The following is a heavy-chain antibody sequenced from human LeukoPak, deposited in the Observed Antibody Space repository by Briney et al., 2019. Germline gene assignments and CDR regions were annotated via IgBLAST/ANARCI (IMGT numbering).Heavy chain of an antibody. J-gene: IGHJ4*02. CDR2: IIPIFGTA. Sequence: GASVKVSCKASGGTFSSYAISWVRQAPGQGLEWMGGIIPIFGTANYAQKFQGRVTITTDESTSTAYMELSSLRSVDTAVYYCARVFRNTYFDYWGQGTLVTVSS. V-gene: IGHV1-69*05. CDR1: GGTFSSYA. D-gene: IGHD1-14*01. CDR3: ARVFRNTYFDY.